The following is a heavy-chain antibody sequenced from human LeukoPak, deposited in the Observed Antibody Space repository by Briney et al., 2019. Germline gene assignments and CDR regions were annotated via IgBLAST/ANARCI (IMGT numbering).Heavy chain of an antibody. J-gene: IGHJ4*02. Sequence: PGGSLGLSCAASGFTFSSYAMHWVRQAPGKGLEWVAVISYDGSNKYYADSVKGRFTISRDNSKNTLYLQMNSLRAEDTAVYYCARDRVVVTAILDYWGQGTLVTVSS. CDR1: GFTFSSYA. V-gene: IGHV3-30*04. D-gene: IGHD2-21*02. CDR3: ARDRVVVTAILDY. CDR2: ISYDGSNK.